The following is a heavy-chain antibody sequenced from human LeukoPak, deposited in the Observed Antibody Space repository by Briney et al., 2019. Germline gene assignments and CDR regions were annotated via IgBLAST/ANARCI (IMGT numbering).Heavy chain of an antibody. CDR2: ISGSGCGT. V-gene: IGHV3-23*01. J-gene: IGHJ4*02. CDR3: AKRGVVIRVILVGFHKEAYYFDS. CDR1: GITLSNYA. D-gene: IGHD3-22*01. Sequence: PGGSLRLSCAVSGITLSNYAMSWVRQAPGKGLEWVAGISGSGCGTKYADSVKGRFTISRDNPKNTLYLQMNNLRADDTAVYFCAKRGVVIRVILVGFHKEAYYFDSWGQGALVTVSS.